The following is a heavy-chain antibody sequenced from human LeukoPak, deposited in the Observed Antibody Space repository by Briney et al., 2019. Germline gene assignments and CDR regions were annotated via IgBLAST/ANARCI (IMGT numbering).Heavy chain of an antibody. CDR2: IRSDGSYT. J-gene: IGHJ4*02. CDR1: GFTFSSYW. D-gene: IGHD1-14*01. CDR3: VRNLGGEPDN. V-gene: IGHV3-74*01. Sequence: SGGSLRLSCAASGFTFSSYWMHWVRQAPGKGLVWVSRIRSDGSYTTYADSVKGRFTITRDNAKNTLYLQMDSLRAEDTVLYYCVRNLGGEPDNWGQGTLVTVSS.